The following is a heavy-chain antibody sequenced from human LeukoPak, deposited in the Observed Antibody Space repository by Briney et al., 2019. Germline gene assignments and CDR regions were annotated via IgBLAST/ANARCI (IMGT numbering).Heavy chain of an antibody. D-gene: IGHD3-10*01. V-gene: IGHV3-43D*03. CDR1: GFTFDDYA. J-gene: IGHJ3*02. CDR3: AKGSGGVPISGGNAFDI. Sequence: PGGSLRLSCAASGFTFDDYAMHWVRQAPGKGLEWVSLISWDGGSTYYADSMKGRFTISRDNSKNSLYLQMNSLRAEDTALYYCAKGSGGVPISGGNAFDIWGQGTMVTVSS. CDR2: ISWDGGST.